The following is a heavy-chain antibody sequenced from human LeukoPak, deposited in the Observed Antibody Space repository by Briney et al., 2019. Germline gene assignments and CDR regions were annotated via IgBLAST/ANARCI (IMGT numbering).Heavy chain of an antibody. V-gene: IGHV4-59*08. Sequence: PSETLSLTCTVSCGSISSYYWSWIRQPPGKGLECIGYIYYSGSTNYNPSLKSRVTISVDTSKNQFSLKLSSVTAADTAVYYCARTDYGGNSWWFDPWGQGTLVTVSS. D-gene: IGHD4-23*01. J-gene: IGHJ5*02. CDR2: IYYSGST. CDR1: CGSISSYY. CDR3: ARTDYGGNSWWFDP.